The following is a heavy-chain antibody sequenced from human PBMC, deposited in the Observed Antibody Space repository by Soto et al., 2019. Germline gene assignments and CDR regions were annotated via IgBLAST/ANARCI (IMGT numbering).Heavy chain of an antibody. D-gene: IGHD6-13*01. V-gene: IGHV4-39*01. CDR3: ASQQLVHYYYGMDV. CDR2: IYYSGST. J-gene: IGHJ6*02. Sequence: SVTLSLTCTVSGVSISSSSYYWGWIRQPPGKGLEWIGSIYYSGSTYYNPSLKSRVTISVDTSKNQFSLKLSSVTAADTAVYYCASQQLVHYYYGMDVWGQGTTVTVSS. CDR1: GVSISSSSYY.